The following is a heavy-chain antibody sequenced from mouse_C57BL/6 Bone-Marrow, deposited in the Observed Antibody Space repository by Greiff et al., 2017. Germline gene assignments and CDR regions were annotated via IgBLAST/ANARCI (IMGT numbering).Heavy chain of an antibody. Sequence: EVQVVESGGGLVQPGGSLSLSCAASGFTFTDYYMSWVRQPPGKALEWLGFIRNKANGYTTEYSSSVKGRFTISRDNSQSNLYLQMHALRAEDSATYYCARLWGFYFDYWGQGTTLTVSS. CDR2: IRNKANGYTT. CDR3: ARLWGFYFDY. V-gene: IGHV7-3*01. CDR1: GFTFTDYY. D-gene: IGHD4-1*01. J-gene: IGHJ2*01.